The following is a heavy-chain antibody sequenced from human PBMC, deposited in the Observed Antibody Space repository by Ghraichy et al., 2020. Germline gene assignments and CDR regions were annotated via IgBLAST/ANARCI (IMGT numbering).Heavy chain of an antibody. CDR1: GFTFSSYG. D-gene: IGHD3-22*01. CDR2: IWYDGSNK. V-gene: IGHV3-33*01. CDR3: ARDPFPYYYDSSGLDAFDI. Sequence: GGSLRLSCAASGFTFSSYGMHWVRQAPGKGLEWVAVIWYDGSNKYYADSVKGRFTISRDNSKNTLYLQMNSLRAEDTAVYYCARDPFPYYYDSSGLDAFDIAGQGTMVTVSS. J-gene: IGHJ3*02.